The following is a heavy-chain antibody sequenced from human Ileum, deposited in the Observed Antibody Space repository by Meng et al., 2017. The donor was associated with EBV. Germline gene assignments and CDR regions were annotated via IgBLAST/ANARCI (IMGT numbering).Heavy chain of an antibody. CDR3: AREEGGRFDS. CDR2: INPGIGST. CDR1: GYKFDDYT. D-gene: IGHD2-15*01. Sequence: VPLVQSGAEMKKPGASVEISCKASGYKFDDYTIQWLRQAPGQRLEWLGWINPGIGSTYDSKTIRGRLTITMDTSASTVYMRLTSLTSEDTAVYYCAREEGGRFDSWGQGTLVTVSS. J-gene: IGHJ4*02. V-gene: IGHV1-3*01.